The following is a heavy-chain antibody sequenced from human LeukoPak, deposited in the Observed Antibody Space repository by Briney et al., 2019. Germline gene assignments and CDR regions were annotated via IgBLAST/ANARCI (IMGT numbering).Heavy chain of an antibody. J-gene: IGHJ4*02. V-gene: IGHV3-15*01. CDR3: TTDRCSSTSCRPTDY. CDR1: GFTFSNAW. CDR2: IKSKTDGGTT. D-gene: IGHD2-2*01. Sequence: GGSLRLSCAASGFTFSNAWMSWVRQAPGKGLEWVGRIKSKTDGGTTDYAAPVKGRFTISRVDSKNTLYLQMNSLKTEDTAVYYCTTDRCSSTSCRPTDYWGQGTLVTVSS.